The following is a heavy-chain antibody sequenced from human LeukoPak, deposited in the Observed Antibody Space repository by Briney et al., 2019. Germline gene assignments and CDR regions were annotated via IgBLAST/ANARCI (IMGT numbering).Heavy chain of an antibody. CDR1: GDSVSSNSAA. J-gene: IGHJ4*02. CDR2: TFYRSNWYN. CDR3: ARGVERIDY. D-gene: IGHD1-1*01. Sequence: SQTLSLTCAISGDSVSSNSAAWNWVRQSPERGLEWLGSTFYRSNWYNEYAVSVKGRITINPDTSKNQFSLQVNSVTHDDTAVYYCARGVERIDYWGEGTLVTVSS. V-gene: IGHV6-1*01.